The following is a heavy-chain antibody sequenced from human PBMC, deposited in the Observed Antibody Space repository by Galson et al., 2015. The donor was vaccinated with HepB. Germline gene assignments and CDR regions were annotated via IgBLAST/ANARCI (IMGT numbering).Heavy chain of an antibody. V-gene: IGHV3-23*01. J-gene: IGHJ4*02. D-gene: IGHD5-12*01. CDR3: AKAASGYVPGY. CDR1: GFSFSSSG. Sequence: SLRLSCADSGFSFSSSGMSWVRQAPGKGLEWVSVISGSGDRTYCADSVKGRFTISRDNSKNTLYLQMNGLRVEDTAVYYCAKAASGYVPGYWGQGTLVTVSS. CDR2: ISGSGDRT.